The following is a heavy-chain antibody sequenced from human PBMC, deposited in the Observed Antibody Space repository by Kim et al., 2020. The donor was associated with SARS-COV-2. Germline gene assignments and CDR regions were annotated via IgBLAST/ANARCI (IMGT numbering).Heavy chain of an antibody. Sequence: RYISYADSAKGRFTISRDNAKSSLFLQMNSLRVEDTGVYYCARFEGYGMDVWGQGTTVTVSS. J-gene: IGHJ6*02. CDR2: RYI. CDR3: ARFEGYGMDV. V-gene: IGHV3-21*04. D-gene: IGHD3-9*01.